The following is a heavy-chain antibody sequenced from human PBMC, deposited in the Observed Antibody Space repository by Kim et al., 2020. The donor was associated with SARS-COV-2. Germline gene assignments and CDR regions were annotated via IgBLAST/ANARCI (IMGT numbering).Heavy chain of an antibody. J-gene: IGHJ6*02. Sequence: SETLSLTCTVSGGSISSYYWSWIRQPAGKGLEWIGRIYTSGSTNYNPSLKSRVTMSVDTSKNQFSLKLSSVTAADTAVYYCARAGILRYFDWDYYYYGMDVWGQGTPVTVSS. CDR3: ARAGILRYFDWDYYYYGMDV. D-gene: IGHD3-9*01. CDR1: GGSISSYY. CDR2: IYTSGST. V-gene: IGHV4-4*07.